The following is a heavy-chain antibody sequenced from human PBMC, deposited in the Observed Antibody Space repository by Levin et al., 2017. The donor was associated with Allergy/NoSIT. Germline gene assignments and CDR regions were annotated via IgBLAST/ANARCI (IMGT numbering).Heavy chain of an antibody. D-gene: IGHD2-15*01. CDR2: VYPADSDA. J-gene: IGHJ6*02. CDR1: GYSFISYW. Sequence: PGGSLRLSCQGSGYSFISYWIAWVRQMPGKGLEWMGSVYPADSDATYNPSFLGQVSLSVDKSPNTAYLQWSRLKPPDTAIYYCAKIDSHSGYGMNVWGQGTTVTVSS. V-gene: IGHV5-51*01. CDR3: AKIDSHSGYGMNV.